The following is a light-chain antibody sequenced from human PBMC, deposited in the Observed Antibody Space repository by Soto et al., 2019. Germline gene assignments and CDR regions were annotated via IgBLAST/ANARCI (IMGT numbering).Light chain of an antibody. J-gene: IGLJ1*01. V-gene: IGLV2-8*01. CDR3: SSHGGANNFYV. CDR1: SSDIGAYDY. Sequence: QSVLTQPPSESGSPGQSVTISCTGTSSDIGAYDYVSWYQQHPGKVPKLMIYEVSKRPSGVPDRFSASKSGNTASLTVSGLQAEDEADYYCSSHGGANNFYVFGTGTKVTVL. CDR2: EVS.